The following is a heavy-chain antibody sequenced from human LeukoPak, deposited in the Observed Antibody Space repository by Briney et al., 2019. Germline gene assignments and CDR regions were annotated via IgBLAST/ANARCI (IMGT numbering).Heavy chain of an antibody. CDR2: IYYSGST. V-gene: IGHV4-59*08. CDR1: GGSISSYS. D-gene: IGHD3-22*01. J-gene: IGHJ4*02. Sequence: SETLSLTFTVSGGSISSYSWSWLRQPPGKGLEWIGYIYYSGSTNYNPSLKSRVTISVDTSKNQFSLKLSSVTAADTAVYYCARHKGYDSSGYCRYYFDFWGQGTLVTVSS. CDR3: ARHKGYDSSGYCRYYFDF.